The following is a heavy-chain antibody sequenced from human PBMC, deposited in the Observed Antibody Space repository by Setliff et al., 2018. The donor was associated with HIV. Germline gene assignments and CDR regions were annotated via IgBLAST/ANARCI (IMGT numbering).Heavy chain of an antibody. Sequence: SETLSLTCTVSDASISSHYWSWIRQPPGKGLEWIAYIYYSGSTSYNPSLKSRVTVSMDTSKNQFSLKLNSVTAADTAVYYCARAGYNSRPYYFDYWVQGTLVTV. V-gene: IGHV4-59*11. CDR1: DASISSHY. CDR3: ARAGYNSRPYYFDY. J-gene: IGHJ4*02. D-gene: IGHD6-13*01. CDR2: IYYSGST.